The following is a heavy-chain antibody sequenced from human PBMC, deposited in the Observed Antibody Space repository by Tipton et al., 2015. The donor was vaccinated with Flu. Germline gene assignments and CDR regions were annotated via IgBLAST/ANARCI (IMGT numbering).Heavy chain of an antibody. V-gene: IGHV4-61*02. CDR1: GGSITNDKYS. J-gene: IGHJ4*02. CDR3: ARRLSSVIWSEGFDF. Sequence: PSLTCTVSGGSITNDKYSWSWIRQPAGKGLEWIGRIYTSGSTKYDPSLESRVTISIDTSKNQFSLRLSSVTAADTAVYYCARRLSSVIWSEGFDFWGQGSLVTVSS. CDR2: IYTSGST. D-gene: IGHD3-22*01.